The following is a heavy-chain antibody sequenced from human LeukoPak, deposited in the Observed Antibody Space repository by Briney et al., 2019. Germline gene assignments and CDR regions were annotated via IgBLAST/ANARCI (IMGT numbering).Heavy chain of an antibody. V-gene: IGHV1-2*02. CDR2: INPNSGGT. J-gene: IGHJ6*03. CDR3: ARDGYGDSRGYYYYYYMEV. D-gene: IGHD4-17*01. Sequence: GASVKVSCKASGYTFTGYYMHWVRQAPGQGLEWMGWINPNSGGTNYAQQFKGRVTMTRDTSISTASMELSRLRSDDTAVNYCARDGYGDSRGYYYYYYMEVLGEGTTVTVSS. CDR1: GYTFTGYY.